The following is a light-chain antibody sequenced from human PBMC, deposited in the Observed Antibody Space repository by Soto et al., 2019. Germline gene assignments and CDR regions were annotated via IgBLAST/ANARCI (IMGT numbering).Light chain of an antibody. CDR3: QQYGNSPRYS. J-gene: IGKJ2*03. V-gene: IGKV3-20*01. CDR2: AVS. Sequence: EIVLTQSPGTLSLSPGERATLSCRASQSVDSRYLAWYQQKPGQAPRLLIYAVSSSATGIPDRFSGSGSGTDFTLSISRLEPEDFAEYYCQQYGNSPRYSFGQGTKLEIK. CDR1: QSVDSRY.